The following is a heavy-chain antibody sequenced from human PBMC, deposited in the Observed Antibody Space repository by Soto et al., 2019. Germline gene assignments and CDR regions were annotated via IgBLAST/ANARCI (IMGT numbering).Heavy chain of an antibody. D-gene: IGHD1-1*01. CDR2: ISYDGSNK. Sequence: QVQLVESGGGVVQPGRSLRLSCAASGFTFSSYAMHWVRQAPGKGLEWVAVISYDGSNKYYADSVKGRFTISRDNSKKPLYLQMNSLRAEDTAVYYCARERWTGGGYYYGMDVWGQGTTVTVSS. J-gene: IGHJ6*02. CDR1: GFTFSSYA. V-gene: IGHV3-30-3*01. CDR3: ARERWTGGGYYYGMDV.